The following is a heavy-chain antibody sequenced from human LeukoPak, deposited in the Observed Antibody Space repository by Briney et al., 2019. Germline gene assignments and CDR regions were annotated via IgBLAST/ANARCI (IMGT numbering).Heavy chain of an antibody. V-gene: IGHV1-46*01. Sequence: GASVKVSCKASGYTFTSYYMHWVRQAPGQGLEWMGIISPSGGSTNYAQKFQGRVTMTRDTSTSTVYMELSSLRSEDTAVYYCARGEPYSGFLNWFDPWGQGTLVTVSS. D-gene: IGHD3-10*01. CDR1: GYTFTSYY. CDR2: ISPSGGST. CDR3: ARGEPYSGFLNWFDP. J-gene: IGHJ5*02.